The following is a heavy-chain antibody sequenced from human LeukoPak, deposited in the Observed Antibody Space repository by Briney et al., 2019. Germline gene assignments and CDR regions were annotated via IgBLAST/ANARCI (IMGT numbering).Heavy chain of an antibody. D-gene: IGHD2-2*01. V-gene: IGHV3-23*01. CDR3: ANVVPAASDAFDI. CDR1: GFTFSSYA. J-gene: IGHJ3*02. Sequence: PGGSLSLSCAASGFTFSSYAMSWVRRAPGKGLEWVSAISGSGGSTYYADSVKGRFTISRDNSKNTLYLQMNSRRAEDTAVYYCANVVPAASDAFDIWGQGIMVTVSS. CDR2: ISGSGGST.